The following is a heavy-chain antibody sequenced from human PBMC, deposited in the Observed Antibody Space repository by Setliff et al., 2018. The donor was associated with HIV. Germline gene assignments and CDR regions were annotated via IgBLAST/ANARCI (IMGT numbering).Heavy chain of an antibody. D-gene: IGHD6-13*01. V-gene: IGHV4-4*02. CDR1: GGSISSSNW. J-gene: IGHJ6*03. Sequence: SETLSLTCAVSGGSISSSNWWSWVRQPPEKGLEWIGYIYYSGSTYYNPSLKSRVTISVDTSKNQFSLKLSSVTAADTAVYYCARSQGSATYYYYYYMDVWGKGTTVTVSS. CDR2: IYYSGST. CDR3: ARSQGSATYYYYYYMDV.